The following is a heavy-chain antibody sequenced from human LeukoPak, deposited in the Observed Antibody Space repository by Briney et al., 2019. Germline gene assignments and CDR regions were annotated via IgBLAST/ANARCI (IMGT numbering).Heavy chain of an antibody. CDR2: IYYSGRP. D-gene: IGHD4-17*01. Sequence: SETLSLTCTVSGVSISSYYWSGIRQPPGKGVEWIGYIYYSGRPNSHPSLKSRVTISVDTSKTQFSLKLSSVTAAGTAVYYCANFYGDYGAFDIWGQGTMVTVSS. CDR1: GVSISSYY. J-gene: IGHJ3*02. CDR3: ANFYGDYGAFDI. V-gene: IGHV4-59*01.